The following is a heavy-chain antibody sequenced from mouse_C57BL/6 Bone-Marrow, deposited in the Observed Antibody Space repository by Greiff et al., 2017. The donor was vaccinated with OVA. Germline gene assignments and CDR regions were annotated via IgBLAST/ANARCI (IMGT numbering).Heavy chain of an antibody. V-gene: IGHV5-12*01. CDR3: ASPTVVERGYAMDY. CDR1: GFTFSDYY. CDR2: ISNGGGST. D-gene: IGHD1-1*01. Sequence: EVKLMESGGGLVQPGGSLKLSCAASGFTFSDYYMYWVRQTPEKRLEWVAYISNGGGSTYYPDTVKGRFTISRDNAKNTLYLQMSRLKSEDTAMYYCASPTVVERGYAMDYWGQGTSVTVSS. J-gene: IGHJ4*01.